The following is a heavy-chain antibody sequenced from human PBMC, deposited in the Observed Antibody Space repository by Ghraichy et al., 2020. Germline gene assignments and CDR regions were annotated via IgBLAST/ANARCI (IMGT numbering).Heavy chain of an antibody. D-gene: IGHD3-3*01. V-gene: IGHV4-59*01. CDR3: ARGSTLEWLSYPNWFDP. CDR1: GGSISSYY. Sequence: SETLSLTCTVSGGSISSYYWSWIRQPPGKGLEWIGYIYYSGSTNYNPSLKSRVTISVDTSKNQFSLKLSSVTAADTAVYYCARGSTLEWLSYPNWFDPWGQGTLVTVSS. J-gene: IGHJ5*02. CDR2: IYYSGST.